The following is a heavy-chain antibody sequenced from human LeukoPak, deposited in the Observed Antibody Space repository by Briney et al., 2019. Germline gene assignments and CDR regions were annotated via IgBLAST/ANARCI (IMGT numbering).Heavy chain of an antibody. D-gene: IGHD6-19*01. Sequence: GESLKISCKGSGYSFTSYWIGWVRQMPGKGLEWMGIIYPGDSDTRYSPSFQGQVTISADKSISTAYLQWSSLKASDTAMYYYARPGLAVAGYYHMDVWGKGTTVTVSS. J-gene: IGHJ6*03. CDR3: ARPGLAVAGYYHMDV. CDR2: IYPGDSDT. V-gene: IGHV5-51*01. CDR1: GYSFTSYW.